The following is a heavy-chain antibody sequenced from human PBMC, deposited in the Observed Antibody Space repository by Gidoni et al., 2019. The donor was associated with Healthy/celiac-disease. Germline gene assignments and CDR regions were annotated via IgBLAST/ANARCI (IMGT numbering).Heavy chain of an antibody. J-gene: IGHJ6*02. D-gene: IGHD3-9*01. CDR1: GVSCSRYG. CDR3: ARGGYILTGYKYYYYVMDV. CDR2: IWYDVSTK. Sequence: QGQREESGGGEVQRGRTLRVACAAHGVSCSRYGMHWVRQSPGKGSEWVAFIWYDVSTKYYADSVKGRFTISRDNSKNTLYLQMNSLRAEDTAVYYCARGGYILTGYKYYYYVMDVWGHGTTVTVSS. V-gene: IGHV3-33*01.